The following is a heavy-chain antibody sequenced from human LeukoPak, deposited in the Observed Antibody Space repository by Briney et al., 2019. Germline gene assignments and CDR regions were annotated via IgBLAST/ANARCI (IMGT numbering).Heavy chain of an antibody. CDR3: ARHRDCYFDY. CDR1: GGSISSSSYY. V-gene: IGHV4-39*01. Sequence: PSETLSLPCTVSGGSISSSSYYWGWIRQPPGKGLEWIGSIYYSGSTYYNPSLKSRVTISVDTSKNQFSLKLSSVTAADTAVYYCARHRDCYFDYWGQGTLVTVSS. J-gene: IGHJ4*02. CDR2: IYYSGST. D-gene: IGHD3/OR15-3a*01.